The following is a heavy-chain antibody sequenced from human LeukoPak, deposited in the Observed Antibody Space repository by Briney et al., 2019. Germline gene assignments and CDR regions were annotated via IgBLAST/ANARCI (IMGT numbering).Heavy chain of an antibody. Sequence: SETLSLTCAVSGASISGSGYYLGWIRQPPGKGLEWIGNIYYTGSTYYNASLQSRVTISVDTSKNQFSLKLSSVTAADTAVYYCARGDTVAARPGRFDYWGQGTLVTVSS. CDR2: IYYTGST. D-gene: IGHD6-6*01. J-gene: IGHJ4*02. CDR1: GASISGSGYY. CDR3: ARGDTVAARPGRFDY. V-gene: IGHV4-39*07.